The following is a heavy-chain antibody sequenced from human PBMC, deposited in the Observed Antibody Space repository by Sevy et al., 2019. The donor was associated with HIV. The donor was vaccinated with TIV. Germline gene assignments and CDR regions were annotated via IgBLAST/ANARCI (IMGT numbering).Heavy chain of an antibody. V-gene: IGHV4-38-2*01. CDR1: GYSISSGYY. CDR3: ARSVSGFDY. CDR2: ISHSGST. D-gene: IGHD3-16*01. Sequence: SETLSLTCAVSGYSISSGYYWGWIRQPPGRGLEWIGSISHSGSTYYNPSLKGRFTISVDTSKNQFSLKLSSVTAADTVVYYCARSVSGFDYWGQGTLVTVSS. J-gene: IGHJ4*02.